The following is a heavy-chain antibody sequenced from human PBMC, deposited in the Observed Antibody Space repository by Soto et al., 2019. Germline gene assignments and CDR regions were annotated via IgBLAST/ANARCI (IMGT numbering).Heavy chain of an antibody. V-gene: IGHV4-30-4*01. J-gene: IGHJ4*02. CDR3: ARVGKSIAARPEGGFDY. CDR1: GGSISSGDYY. CDR2: IYYSGST. Sequence: KPSETLSLTCTVSGGSISSGDYYWSWIRQPPGKGLEWIGYIYYSGSTYYNPSLKSRVTISVDTSKNQFSLKLSSVTAADTAVYYCARVGKSIAARPEGGFDYWGQGTLVTVSS. D-gene: IGHD6-6*01.